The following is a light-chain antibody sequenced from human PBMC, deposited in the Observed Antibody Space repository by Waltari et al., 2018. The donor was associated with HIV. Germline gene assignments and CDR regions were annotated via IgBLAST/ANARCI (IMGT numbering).Light chain of an antibody. V-gene: IGLV1-51*01. CDR3: GTWDSSLSAVV. CDR2: DNT. J-gene: IGLJ3*02. CDR1: NSNIGNDY. Sequence: QSVLTQPPSVSAAPGQKVTTSCPGSNSNIGNDYVSWYQQLPSTAPQLLIYDNTKRPSGIPDRCSGSKSGTSASLGITGLLAGDEAYYYCGTWDSSLSAVVFGGGTKLTVL.